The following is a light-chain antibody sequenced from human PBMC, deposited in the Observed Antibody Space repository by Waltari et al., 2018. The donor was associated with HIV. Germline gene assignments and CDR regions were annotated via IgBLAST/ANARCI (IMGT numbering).Light chain of an antibody. CDR2: NAT. J-gene: IGLJ3*02. CDR3: SSYVTGGSLL. V-gene: IGLV2-14*01. Sequence: QSALTQPASVSGSPGPSATIPCIGSDLDLGIYFYISGYHHPPNRAPRLVVFNATSRPSGSPFRFAGSKSGNTASLTISGLQADDEGVYYCSSYVTGGSLLFGGGTQVTVL. CDR1: DLDLGIYFY.